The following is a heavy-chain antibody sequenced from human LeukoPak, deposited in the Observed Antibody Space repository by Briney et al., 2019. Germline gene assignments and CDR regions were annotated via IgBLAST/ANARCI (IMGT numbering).Heavy chain of an antibody. D-gene: IGHD3-16*02. CDR2: ISSSGSTI. V-gene: IGHV3-48*03. CDR1: GFTFSSYE. CDR3: ARGGEYDYVWGSYRYPGIDY. Sequence: GGSLGLSCAASGFTFSSYEMNWVRQAPGKGLEWVSYISSSGSTIYYADSVKGRFTISRDNAKNSLYLQMNSLRAEDTAVYYCARGGEYDYVWGSYRYPGIDYWGQGTLVTVSS. J-gene: IGHJ4*02.